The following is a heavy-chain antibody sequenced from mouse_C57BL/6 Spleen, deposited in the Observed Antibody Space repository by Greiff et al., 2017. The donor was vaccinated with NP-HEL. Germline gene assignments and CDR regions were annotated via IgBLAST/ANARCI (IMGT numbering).Heavy chain of an antibody. CDR3: ARSIYYYGSSPWYFDV. V-gene: IGHV7-3*01. CDR1: GFTFTDYY. D-gene: IGHD1-1*01. CDR2: IRNKANAYTT. Sequence: EVHLVESGGGLVQPGGSLSLSCAASGFTFTDYYMSWVRQPPGKALEWLGFIRNKANAYTTEYSASVKGRFTISRDNSQSILYLQMNALRAEDSATYYCARSIYYYGSSPWYFDVWGTGTTVTVSS. J-gene: IGHJ1*03.